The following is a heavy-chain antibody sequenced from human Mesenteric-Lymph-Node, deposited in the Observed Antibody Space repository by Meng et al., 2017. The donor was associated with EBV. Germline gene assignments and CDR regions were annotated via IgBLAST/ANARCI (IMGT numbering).Heavy chain of an antibody. CDR2: IYHTGTT. J-gene: IGHJ4*02. Sequence: LHLTGSGSRLVKPSQTLSLTCAVFGGSLSSGGYSWNWIRQTPGRGLEWIGYIYHTGTTYYNPSLKSRVTMSVDRSTNQFSLWLKSVTAADTAIYYCARAGAYYDVLTGFDYWGQGTLVTVSS. D-gene: IGHD3-9*01. CDR3: ARAGAYYDVLTGFDY. CDR1: GGSLSSGGYS. V-gene: IGHV4-30-2*01.